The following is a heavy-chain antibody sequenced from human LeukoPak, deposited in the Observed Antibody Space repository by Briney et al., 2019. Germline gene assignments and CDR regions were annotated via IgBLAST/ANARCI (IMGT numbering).Heavy chain of an antibody. CDR3: ARGISLSRIDY. D-gene: IGHD6-13*01. J-gene: IGHJ4*02. CDR2: IYTSGST. CDR1: GGSISSGSYY. Sequence: PSETLSLTCTVSGGSISSGSYYWSWIRQPAGKGLEWIGRIYTSGSTNYNPSLKSRVTISVDTSKNQFSLRLSSVTAADTAVYYCARGISLSRIDYWGQGTLVTVSS. V-gene: IGHV4-61*02.